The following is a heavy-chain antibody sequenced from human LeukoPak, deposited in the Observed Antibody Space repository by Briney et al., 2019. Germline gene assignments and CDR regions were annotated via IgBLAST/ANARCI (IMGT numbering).Heavy chain of an antibody. CDR3: TTSITMVRGVPTVFDY. V-gene: IGHV3-15*01. CDR1: GFTFSNAW. CDR2: IKSKTDGGTT. D-gene: IGHD3-10*01. Sequence: PGRSLRLSCAASGFTFSNAWMSWVHQAPGKGLEWVGRIKSKTDGGTTDYAAPVKGRFTISRDDTKNTLYLQMNSLKTEDTAVYYCTTSITMVRGVPTVFDYWGQGTLVTVSS. J-gene: IGHJ4*02.